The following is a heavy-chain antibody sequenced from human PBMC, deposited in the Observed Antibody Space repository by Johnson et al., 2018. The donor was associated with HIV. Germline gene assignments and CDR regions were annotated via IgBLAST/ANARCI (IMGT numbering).Heavy chain of an antibody. D-gene: IGHD1-26*01. Sequence: VQLVESGGDWVQRGGSLKLSCAASGFTFSNYDIHRVRPATGKGLEWLSALRPAVHTSYPGSLKGRFTISRENAKNSLYLQMNSLRAEDTALYYCARDWSPWGIVGALGAFDIWGQGTMVTVSS. CDR2: LRPAVHT. CDR1: GFTFSNYD. CDR3: ARDWSPWGIVGALGAFDI. J-gene: IGHJ3*02. V-gene: IGHV3-13*01.